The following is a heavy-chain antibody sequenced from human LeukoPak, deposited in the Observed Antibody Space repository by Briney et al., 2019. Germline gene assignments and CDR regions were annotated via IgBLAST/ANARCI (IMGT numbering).Heavy chain of an antibody. CDR2: ISSTSSDI. V-gene: IGHV3-21*01. CDR3: ARAGSYSTLDY. Sequence: GGSLRLSCAASGSTLSRYTLNWVRQAPGKGLEWVSSISSTSSDIYYADSVKGRFTISRDNAKNSLYLQMNSLRAEDTAVYYCARAGSYSTLDYWGQGTLVPVSS. CDR1: GSTLSRYT. D-gene: IGHD6-13*01. J-gene: IGHJ4*02.